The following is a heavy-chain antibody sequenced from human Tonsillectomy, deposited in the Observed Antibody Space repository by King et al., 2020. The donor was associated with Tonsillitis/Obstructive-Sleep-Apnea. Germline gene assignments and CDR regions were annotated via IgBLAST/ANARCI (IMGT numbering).Heavy chain of an antibody. CDR2: IYYSGST. Sequence: VQLQESGPGLVKPSETLSLTCTVSGGSISSYYWSWIRQPPGKGLEWIGYIYYSGSTNYNPSLKSRVTISVDTSKNQFSLKLSSVTAADTAVYYCARGEWLTHDAFDIWGQGTMVTVSS. V-gene: IGHV4-59*01. J-gene: IGHJ3*02. CDR1: GGSISSYY. D-gene: IGHD3-3*01. CDR3: ARGEWLTHDAFDI.